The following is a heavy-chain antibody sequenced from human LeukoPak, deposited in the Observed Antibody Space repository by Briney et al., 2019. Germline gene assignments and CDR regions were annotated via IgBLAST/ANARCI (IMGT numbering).Heavy chain of an antibody. D-gene: IGHD2-2*01. V-gene: IGHV4-34*01. CDR2: INHSGST. J-gene: IGHJ4*02. Sequence: PSETLSLTCAVYGGSFSGYYWSWIRQPPGKGLEWIGEINHSGSTNYNPSLKSRVTISVDTSKNQFSLKLSSVTAADTAVYYCARDYCSSTSCGGFDYWGQGTLVTVSS. CDR3: ARDYCSSTSCGGFDY. CDR1: GGSFSGYY.